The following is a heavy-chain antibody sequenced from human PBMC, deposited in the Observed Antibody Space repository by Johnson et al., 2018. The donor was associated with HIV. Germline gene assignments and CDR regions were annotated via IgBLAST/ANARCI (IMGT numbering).Heavy chain of an antibody. D-gene: IGHD3-16*02. V-gene: IGHV3-43*01. Sequence: VQLVESGGGVVQPGRSLRLSCAVSGFTFSSYAMHWVRQAPGKGLEWVSLISWDGGSTYYADSVKGRFTISRDNSKNSLYLQMNSLRTEDTALYYCAKGSLVGPNDAFDIWGQGTMVTVSS. CDR3: AKGSLVGPNDAFDI. CDR1: GFTFSSYA. J-gene: IGHJ3*02. CDR2: ISWDGGST.